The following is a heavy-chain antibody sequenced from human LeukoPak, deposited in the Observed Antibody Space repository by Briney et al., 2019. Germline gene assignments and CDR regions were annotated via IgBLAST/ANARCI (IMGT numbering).Heavy chain of an antibody. Sequence: PSETLSLTCAVYGGSFSGYYWSWIRQPPGKGLEWIGEINHSGSTNYNPSLKSRVTISVDTSKNQFSLKLSSVTAADTAVYYCARWPSHQPKFDPWGQGTLVTVSS. V-gene: IGHV4-34*01. J-gene: IGHJ5*02. D-gene: IGHD2-2*01. CDR1: GGSFSGYY. CDR2: INHSGST. CDR3: ARWPSHQPKFDP.